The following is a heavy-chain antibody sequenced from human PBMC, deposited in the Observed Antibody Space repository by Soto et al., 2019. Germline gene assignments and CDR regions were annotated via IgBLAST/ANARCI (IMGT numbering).Heavy chain of an antibody. V-gene: IGHV4-34*01. J-gene: IGHJ6*03. D-gene: IGHD3-9*01. CDR1: GGSFSGYY. CDR2: INHSGST. CDR3: ARGEVLRYFDWLPRVGYYYYMDV. Sequence: SETLSLTCAVYGGSFSGYYWSWIRQPPGKGLEWIGEINHSGSTNYNPSLKSRVTTSVDTSKNQFSLKLSSVTAADTAVYYCARGEVLRYFDWLPRVGYYYYMDVWGKGTTVTVSS.